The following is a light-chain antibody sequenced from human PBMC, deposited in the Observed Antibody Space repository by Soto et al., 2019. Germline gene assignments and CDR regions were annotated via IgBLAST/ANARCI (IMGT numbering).Light chain of an antibody. Sequence: DIQMTQSPSTLSASVGDRVTITCRASQSISIWLAWYQQKPGKAPKLLIYGASSLESAVPSRFSGSGSGTEFTLTISSLQPDDFATYYCQQCNSYSATFGQGTKVDIK. CDR3: QQCNSYSAT. CDR2: GAS. CDR1: QSISIW. V-gene: IGKV1-5*03. J-gene: IGKJ2*01.